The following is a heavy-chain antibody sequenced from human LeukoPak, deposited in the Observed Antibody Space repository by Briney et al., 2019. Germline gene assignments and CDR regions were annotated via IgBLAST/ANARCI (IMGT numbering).Heavy chain of an antibody. J-gene: IGHJ3*02. Sequence: GGSLRLSCAASGFTFSTYSLNWVRQTPGKGLEWVSSISGSSSYIYYADSVKGRFTISRNNARNSLYLQMNSLSAEDTAVYYCARDQGVYCSGGSCTTFDIWGRGTMVTVSS. V-gene: IGHV3-21*01. CDR1: GFTFSTYS. CDR3: ARDQGVYCSGGSCTTFDI. D-gene: IGHD2-15*01. CDR2: ISGSSSYI.